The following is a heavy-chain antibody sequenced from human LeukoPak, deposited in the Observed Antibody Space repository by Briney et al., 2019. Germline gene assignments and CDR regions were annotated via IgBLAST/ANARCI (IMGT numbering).Heavy chain of an antibody. Sequence: PSETLSLTCTVSGRSISSSSYYWGWIRQPPGKGLEWIGSMYHSGSTYYHPSLKSRVTISVDTSKNHFSLKLSSVTPADTAVYYCARRYYYVSGSYYNHFDPWGQGTLVTVSS. V-gene: IGHV4-39*02. CDR1: GRSISSSSYY. J-gene: IGHJ5*02. CDR2: MYHSGST. D-gene: IGHD3-10*01. CDR3: ARRYYYVSGSYYNHFDP.